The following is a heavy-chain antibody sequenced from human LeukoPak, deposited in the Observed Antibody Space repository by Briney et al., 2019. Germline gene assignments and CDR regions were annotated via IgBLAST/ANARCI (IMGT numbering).Heavy chain of an antibody. D-gene: IGHD3-10*01. V-gene: IGHV4-61*02. CDR3: ARWAYYGSGSYYNPSDY. Sequence: LSQTLSLTCTVSGGSISSCSYYWSWIRQPAGKGLEWIGRIYTSGSTNYNPSLKSRVTISVDTSKNQFSLKLSSVTAADTAVYYCARWAYYGSGSYYNPSDYWGQGTLVTASS. J-gene: IGHJ4*02. CDR2: IYTSGST. CDR1: GGSISSCSYY.